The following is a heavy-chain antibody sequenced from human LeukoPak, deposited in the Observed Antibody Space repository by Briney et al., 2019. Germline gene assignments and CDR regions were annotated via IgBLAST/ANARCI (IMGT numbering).Heavy chain of an antibody. D-gene: IGHD6-19*01. J-gene: IGHJ5*02. CDR3: ARPRTRLAWFDP. CDR2: IYHSGST. V-gene: IGHV4-4*02. Sequence: SETLSLTCAVSGGSTSSSNWWSWVRQPPGKGLEWIGEIYHSGSTNYNPSLKSRVTISVDKSKNQFSLKLSSVTAADTAVYYCARPRTRLAWFDPWGQGTLVTVSS. CDR1: GGSTSSSNW.